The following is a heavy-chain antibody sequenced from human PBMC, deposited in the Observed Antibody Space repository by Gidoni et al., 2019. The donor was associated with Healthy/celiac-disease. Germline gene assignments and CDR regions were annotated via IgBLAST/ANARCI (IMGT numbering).Heavy chain of an antibody. CDR2: IDWDDDK. D-gene: IGHD5-12*01. CDR1: GFSLSTSGLC. J-gene: IGHJ6*02. V-gene: IGHV2-70*15. Sequence: QVTLRESGPALVKPTQTLTLTCTFSGFSLSTSGLCVSWIRQPPGKAMEWLARIDWDDDKYYSTSLKTRLTISKDTSKNQVVLTMTNMDPVDTATYYCARTIIRDGYIVPFYYYYGMDVWGQGTTVTVSS. CDR3: ARTIIRDGYIVPFYYYYGMDV.